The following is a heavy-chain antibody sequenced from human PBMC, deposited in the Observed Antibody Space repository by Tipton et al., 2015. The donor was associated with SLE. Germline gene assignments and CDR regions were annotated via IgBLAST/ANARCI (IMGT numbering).Heavy chain of an antibody. D-gene: IGHD1-26*01. CDR1: GGSFSGSY. V-gene: IGHV4-34*01. Sequence: GLVKPSETLSLTCAVYGGSFSGSYWSWIRQPPGKGLEWIGEINHSGFTKYSPSLKSRVTISVDTSKNQFSLKLSSVTAADTAVYYCARVIEVGGYFEYWGQGTLVTVSS. J-gene: IGHJ4*02. CDR3: ARVIEVGGYFEY. CDR2: INHSGFT.